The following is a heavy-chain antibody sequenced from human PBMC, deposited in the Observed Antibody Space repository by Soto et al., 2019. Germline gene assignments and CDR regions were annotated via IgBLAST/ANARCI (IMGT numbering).Heavy chain of an antibody. Sequence: EVQLVESAGGLVQPGRSLRLSCAASGFTFDDYAMHWVRQAPGKGLEWVSGISWNSGSIGYADSVKGRFTISRDNAKNSLYLQMNSLRAEDTALYYCAKAQTGTTDEHAFDIWGQGTMVTVSS. V-gene: IGHV3-9*01. CDR1: GFTFDDYA. CDR3: AKAQTGTTDEHAFDI. D-gene: IGHD1-1*01. J-gene: IGHJ3*02. CDR2: ISWNSGSI.